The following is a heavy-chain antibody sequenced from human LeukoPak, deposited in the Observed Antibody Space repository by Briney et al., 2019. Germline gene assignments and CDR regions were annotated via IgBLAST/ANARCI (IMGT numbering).Heavy chain of an antibody. D-gene: IGHD6-6*01. CDR2: ISGSGSNT. CDR1: GFTFSSYA. J-gene: IGHJ5*02. Sequence: GGSLRLSCAASGFTFSSYAMSWVRQATGKGREWVSAISGSGSNTYYEDSVKGRFNISRDNSKNTLYLQMNSLRAEGTAVYYCAKVPLSIAAPSWFDPWGQGTLVTVSS. V-gene: IGHV3-23*01. CDR3: AKVPLSIAAPSWFDP.